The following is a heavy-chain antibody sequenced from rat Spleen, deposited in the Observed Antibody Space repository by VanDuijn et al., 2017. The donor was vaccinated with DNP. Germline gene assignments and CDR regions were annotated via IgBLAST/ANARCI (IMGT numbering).Heavy chain of an antibody. CDR1: GFTFSDYN. CDR2: INIDGGTT. CDR3: VKSLNYGDY. D-gene: IGHD1-11*01. Sequence: EVQLVESGGGSAQPGRSLKLSCAASGFTFSDYNMAWVRQAPAKGLDWVASINIDGGTTYHSDSVKGRFTISRDNAKNTAYLQMNSLRSEDTATYYCVKSLNYGDYWGQGVMVTVSS. J-gene: IGHJ2*01. V-gene: IGHV5S13*01.